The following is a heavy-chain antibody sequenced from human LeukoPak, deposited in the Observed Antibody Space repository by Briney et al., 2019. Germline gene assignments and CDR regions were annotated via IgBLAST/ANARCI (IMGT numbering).Heavy chain of an antibody. CDR2: IYHGGNT. Sequence: PSGTLSLTCAVSGGSITSHNWWSWVRQTPGEGLEWIGEIYHGGNTHYNTSLESRVTMSVDKSRNQFSLNLYSVTAADTAVYYCASSLAVSGTRGFDYWGQGILVTVSS. CDR3: ASSLAVSGTRGFDY. D-gene: IGHD1-1*01. J-gene: IGHJ4*02. V-gene: IGHV4-4*02. CDR1: GGSITSHNW.